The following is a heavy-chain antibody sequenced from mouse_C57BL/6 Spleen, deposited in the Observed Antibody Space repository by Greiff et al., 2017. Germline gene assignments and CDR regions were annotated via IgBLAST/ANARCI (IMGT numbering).Heavy chain of an antibody. CDR2: INPNNGGT. V-gene: IGHV1-18*01. Sequence: SGPELVKPGASVKIPCKASGYTFTDYNMDWVKQSHGKSLEWIGDINPNNGGTIYNQKFKGKATLTVDKSSSTAYMELRSLTSEDTAVYYCARGDYYGSSSHWYFDVWGTGTTVTVSS. J-gene: IGHJ1*03. D-gene: IGHD1-1*01. CDR3: ARGDYYGSSSHWYFDV. CDR1: GYTFTDYN.